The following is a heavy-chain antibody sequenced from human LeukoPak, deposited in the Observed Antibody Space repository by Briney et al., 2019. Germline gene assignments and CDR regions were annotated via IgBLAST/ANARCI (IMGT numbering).Heavy chain of an antibody. CDR2: INPNSGNT. CDR1: GYTFTGYY. CDR3: AGWLVRSGIDY. J-gene: IGHJ4*02. Sequence: ASVEVSCKASGYTFTGYYMHWVRQAPGQGLEWMGWINPNSGNTGYAQKFQGRVTITRNTSISTAYMELSSLRSEDTAVYYCAGWLVRSGIDYWGQGTLVTVSS. V-gene: IGHV1-8*03. D-gene: IGHD6-19*01.